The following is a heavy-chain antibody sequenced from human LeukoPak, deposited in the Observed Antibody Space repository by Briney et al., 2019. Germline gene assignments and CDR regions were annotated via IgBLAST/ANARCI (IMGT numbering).Heavy chain of an antibody. CDR3: ARGGRLLWFGELPTVDY. J-gene: IGHJ4*02. CDR2: IYYSGST. V-gene: IGHV4-39*07. CDR1: GGSISSSSYY. D-gene: IGHD3-10*01. Sequence: SQTLSLTCTVSGGSISSSSYYWGWIRQPPGKGLEWIGSIYYSGSTYYNPSLKSRVTISVDTSKNQFSLKLSSVTAADTAVYYCARGGRLLWFGELPTVDYWGQGTLVTVSS.